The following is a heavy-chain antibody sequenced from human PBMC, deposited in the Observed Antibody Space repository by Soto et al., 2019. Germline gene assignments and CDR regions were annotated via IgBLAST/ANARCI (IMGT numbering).Heavy chain of an antibody. Sequence: VQLVESGGGLVQPGGSLRLSCAASGFSVSSYWMHWVRHAPGKGLVWVSRINSDGSSTTYADSVKGRFTISRDNAKNTLYLQMNSLTPEDTAVYYCATGVPAATRYFQHWGQGTLVTVSS. CDR1: GFSVSSYW. CDR3: ATGVPAATRYFQH. V-gene: IGHV3-74*01. D-gene: IGHD2-2*01. J-gene: IGHJ1*01. CDR2: INSDGSST.